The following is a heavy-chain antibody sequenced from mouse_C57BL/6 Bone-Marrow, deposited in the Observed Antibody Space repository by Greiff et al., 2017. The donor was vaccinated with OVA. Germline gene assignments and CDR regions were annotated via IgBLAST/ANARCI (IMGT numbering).Heavy chain of an antibody. CDR1: GFTFSSYA. CDR2: ISDGGSYT. D-gene: IGHD1-1*01. V-gene: IGHV5-4*03. J-gene: IGHJ2*01. CDR3: ASDSSGLNY. Sequence: EVKLEESGGGLVKPGGSLKLSCAASGFTFSSYAMSWVRQTPEKRLEWVATISDGGSYTYYPDNVKGRFTISRDNAKNNLYLQMSHLKSEDTARYYCASDSSGLNYWGQGTTLTVSS.